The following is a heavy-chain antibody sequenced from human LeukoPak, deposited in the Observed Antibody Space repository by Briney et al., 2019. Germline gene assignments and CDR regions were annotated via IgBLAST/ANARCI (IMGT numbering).Heavy chain of an antibody. J-gene: IGHJ4*02. CDR2: INSDGSST. CDR1: GFTFSSYW. V-gene: IGHV3-74*01. CDR3: ARATIDYYDSSVNDY. D-gene: IGHD3-22*01. Sequence: GGSLRLSCAASGFTFSSYWMHWVRQAPGKGLVWVSRINSDGSSTSYADSVKGRFTISRDNAKNTLYLQMNSLRAEDTAVYYCARATIDYYDSSVNDYWGQGTLVTVSS.